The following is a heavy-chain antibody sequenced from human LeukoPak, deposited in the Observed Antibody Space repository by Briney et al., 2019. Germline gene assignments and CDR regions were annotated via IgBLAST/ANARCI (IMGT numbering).Heavy chain of an antibody. J-gene: IGHJ4*02. CDR2: ISTGSSTI. V-gene: IGHV3-48*02. CDR3: ARVAEIQLWLRSAFDY. CDR1: GFTFSTYS. D-gene: IGHD5-18*01. Sequence: GGSLRLSCAASGFTFSTYSMNWVRHPPEKGLEWVSLISTGSSTIYYADSEKGRFTISRDNAKNSLYLQMNSVRDEDTAVYYCARVAEIQLWLRSAFDYWGQGTLVTVSS.